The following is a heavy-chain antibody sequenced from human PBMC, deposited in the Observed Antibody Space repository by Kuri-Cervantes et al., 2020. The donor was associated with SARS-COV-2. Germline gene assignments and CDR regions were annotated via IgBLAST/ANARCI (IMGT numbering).Heavy chain of an antibody. D-gene: IGHD3-10*01. CDR3: ARGGEDAVQETRNWFEP. J-gene: IGHJ5*02. CDR1: GFTFDDYA. Sequence: SLKISCAASGFTFDDYAMHWVRQAPGKGLEWVSGISWNSGSIAYADSVRGRFTISRDNAKNSLFLQMNSLRADDTAVYYCARGGEDAVQETRNWFEPWGQGTQVTVSS. V-gene: IGHV3-9*01. CDR2: ISWNSGSI.